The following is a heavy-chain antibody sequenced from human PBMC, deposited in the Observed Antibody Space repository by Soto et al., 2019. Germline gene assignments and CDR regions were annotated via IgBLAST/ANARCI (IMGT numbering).Heavy chain of an antibody. CDR1: GGSVNIGTYY. CDR2: IYYSGST. Sequence: SETLSLTCTVPGGSVNIGTYYWSWIRQPPGKGLEWIGYIYYSGSTIYNPSLKSRVTISVDTSKNQFSLKLSSVTAADTAVYYCARYGSGSSVWFDPWGQGTLVTVS. D-gene: IGHD3-10*01. V-gene: IGHV4-61*01. CDR3: ARYGSGSSVWFDP. J-gene: IGHJ5*02.